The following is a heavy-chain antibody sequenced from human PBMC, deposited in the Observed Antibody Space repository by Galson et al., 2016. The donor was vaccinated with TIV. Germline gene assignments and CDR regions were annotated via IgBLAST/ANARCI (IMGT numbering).Heavy chain of an antibody. V-gene: IGHV2-70*11. J-gene: IGHJ4*02. CDR1: GHSLTRGYY. CDR2: IDWDDDK. CDR3: ARRGPRGDTDY. Sequence: TLSLTCSVSGHSLTRGYYGGWIRQPPGKALEWLARIDWDDDKYYSTSLRTRLTISKGTSKNQVVLTMTNMDPVDTATYYCARRGPRGDTDYWGQGTFVTVSS.